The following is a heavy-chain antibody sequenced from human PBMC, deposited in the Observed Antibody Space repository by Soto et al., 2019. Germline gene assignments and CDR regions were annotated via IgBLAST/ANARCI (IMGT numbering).Heavy chain of an antibody. CDR1: GGSFSGYY. Sequence: SSETLSLTCAVYGGSFSGYYWNWIRQPPGKGLEWIGEINHSGSTNYNPSLKSRVTISVDTSKNQFSLKLSAVTAADTAVYYCARRDFWSGYNWFDPWGQGTLVTVSS. D-gene: IGHD3-3*01. J-gene: IGHJ5*02. V-gene: IGHV4-34*01. CDR2: INHSGST. CDR3: ARRDFWSGYNWFDP.